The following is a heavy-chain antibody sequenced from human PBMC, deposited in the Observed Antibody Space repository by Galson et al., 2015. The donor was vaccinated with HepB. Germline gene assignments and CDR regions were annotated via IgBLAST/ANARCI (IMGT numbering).Heavy chain of an antibody. V-gene: IGHV1-69*13. Sequence: SVKVSCKASGGPFSSYGIAWVRQAPGHGLEWVGGIIPSFDRVNYAQKFQGRVTITADEFTRTAYMELTSLRSEDTAVYYCTSQILMYGSGAYFEYWGQGSVVTVSS. CDR1: GGPFSSYG. CDR3: TSQILMYGSGAYFEY. J-gene: IGHJ4*02. D-gene: IGHD3-10*01. CDR2: IIPSFDRV.